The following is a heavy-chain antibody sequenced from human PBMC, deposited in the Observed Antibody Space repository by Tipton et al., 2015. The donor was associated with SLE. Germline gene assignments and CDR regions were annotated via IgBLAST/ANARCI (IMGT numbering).Heavy chain of an antibody. CDR1: GFTFSNYW. CDR3: ARDRVGGAFDI. V-gene: IGHV3-21*01. J-gene: IGHJ3*02. Sequence: SLRLSCAASGFTFSNYWMNWVRQAPGKGLEWVSSIGSSSRNIYYADSVKGRFTIPRDNAKNSLYLQMNSLRAEDTAVYYCARDRVGGAFDIWGQGTMVTVSS. D-gene: IGHD1-26*01. CDR2: IGSSSRNI.